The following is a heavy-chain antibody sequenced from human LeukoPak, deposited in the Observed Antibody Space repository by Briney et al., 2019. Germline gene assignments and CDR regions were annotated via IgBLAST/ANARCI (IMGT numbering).Heavy chain of an antibody. CDR1: GFSFRNYD. D-gene: IGHD6-19*01. CDR2: IRGSGAT. J-gene: IGHJ4*02. Sequence: GGSLRLSCAASGFSFRNYDMNWVRQAPGKGLEWVSAIRGSGATHYADSVKGRFTISRDNSKNTLYLQMNSLRAEDTAVYYCAEDRSRYSGGWYGDYWGQGTLVTVSS. CDR3: AEDRSRYSGGWYGDY. V-gene: IGHV3-23*01.